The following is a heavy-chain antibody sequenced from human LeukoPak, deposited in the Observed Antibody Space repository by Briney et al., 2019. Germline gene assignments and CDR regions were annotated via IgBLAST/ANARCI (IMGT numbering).Heavy chain of an antibody. CDR3: ARDRELGS. Sequence: SETLSLTCIVSGGSIGIYYWNWIRQPPGKGLEWTGYIYNSGSTDYNPSLKRRVTISADTSKNQFSLKLTSVTAADTAVYYCARDRELGSWGQGILVTVSS. V-gene: IGHV4-59*01. CDR2: IYNSGST. CDR1: GGSIGIYY. D-gene: IGHD3-16*01. J-gene: IGHJ5*02.